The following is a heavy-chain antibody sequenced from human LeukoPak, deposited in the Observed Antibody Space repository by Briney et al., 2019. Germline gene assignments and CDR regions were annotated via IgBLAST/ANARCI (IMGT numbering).Heavy chain of an antibody. Sequence: AGGSLRLSCAASGFTFSSYGMHWVRQAPGKGLEWVAVIWYDGSNKYYADSVKGRFTISRDNSKNTLYLQMNNLRAEDTAVYYCARVGSGWDGVDYWGQGTLVTVSS. CDR3: ARVGSGWDGVDY. D-gene: IGHD6-19*01. V-gene: IGHV3-33*01. J-gene: IGHJ4*02. CDR1: GFTFSSYG. CDR2: IWYDGSNK.